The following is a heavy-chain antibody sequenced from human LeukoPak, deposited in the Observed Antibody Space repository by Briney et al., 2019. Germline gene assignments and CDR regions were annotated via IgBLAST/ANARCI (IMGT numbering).Heavy chain of an antibody. V-gene: IGHV3-30*18. D-gene: IGHD5-24*01. CDR3: AKVRERWLLEYYFDY. CDR2: ISYDGSNK. J-gene: IGHJ4*02. Sequence: PGGSLRLSCAASGFTFSSYGMHWVRQAPGKGLEWVAVISYDGSNKYYADSVKGRFTISRDNSKNTLYLQMNSLRAEDTAVYYCAKVRERWLLEYYFDYWGQGTLVTVSS. CDR1: GFTFSSYG.